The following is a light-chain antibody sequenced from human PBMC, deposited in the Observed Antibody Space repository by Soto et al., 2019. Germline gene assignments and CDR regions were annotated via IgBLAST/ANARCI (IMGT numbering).Light chain of an antibody. V-gene: IGLV2-23*01. CDR1: SSDVGSYNL. Sequence: QSALTQPASVSGSPGQSITISCTGTSSDVGSYNLVSWYQQHPGKAPKLMIYEGSKRPSGVSNRFSGSKSGNTASLTISGLQAGDEADYYCCTYAGSSTYVFGTG. CDR3: CTYAGSSTYV. CDR2: EGS. J-gene: IGLJ1*01.